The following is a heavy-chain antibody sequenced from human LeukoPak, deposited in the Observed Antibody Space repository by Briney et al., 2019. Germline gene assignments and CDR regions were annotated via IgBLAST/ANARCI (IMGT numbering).Heavy chain of an antibody. CDR3: AREGDSSSVGWFDP. V-gene: IGHV4-38-2*02. Sequence: GSLRLTCAASGFTFSDYWMTWVRQAPGKGLEWIGNIYHSGSTYYNPSLKSRVTISEDTSKNQFSLKLSSVTAADTAVYYCAREGDSSSVGWFDPWGQGTLVTVSS. D-gene: IGHD6-13*01. CDR2: IYHSGST. J-gene: IGHJ5*02. CDR1: GFTFSDYW.